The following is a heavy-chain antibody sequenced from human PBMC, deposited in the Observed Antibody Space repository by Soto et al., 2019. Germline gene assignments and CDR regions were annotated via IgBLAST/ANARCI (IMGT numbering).Heavy chain of an antibody. Sequence: EVQLLESGGGLVQPGGSLRLSCAASGFTFSSYAMSWVRQAPGKGLEWVSTINTSGGSTLYADSVKGRFTISRYNSKNTLYLQMNSLRAEDTAVYYCAKGKSSGGGWSYGMDVWGQGTTVTVSS. D-gene: IGHD6-19*01. CDR3: AKGKSSGGGWSYGMDV. V-gene: IGHV3-23*01. CDR1: GFTFSSYA. J-gene: IGHJ6*02. CDR2: INTSGGST.